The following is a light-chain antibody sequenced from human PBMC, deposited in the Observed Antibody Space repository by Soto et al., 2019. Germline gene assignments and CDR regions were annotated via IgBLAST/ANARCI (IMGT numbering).Light chain of an antibody. CDR1: SSNIGSNT. V-gene: IGLV1-44*01. CDR3: AAWDDSLNGVV. CDR2: SNN. Sequence: QSVLTQPPSASGTPGQRVTISCSGSSSNIGSNTVHWYQQLPGTAPKLLIYSNNQRPSGVPDRFSGSKSGTSASLAISGLQSEDEADYHCAAWDDSLNGVVFGGGTKVTVL. J-gene: IGLJ2*01.